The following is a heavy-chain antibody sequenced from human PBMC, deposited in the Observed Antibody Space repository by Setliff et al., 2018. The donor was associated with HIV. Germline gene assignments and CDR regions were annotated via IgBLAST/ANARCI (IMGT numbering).Heavy chain of an antibody. CDR1: GFTFSSYW. V-gene: IGHV3-7*01. D-gene: IGHD3-10*01. CDR3: ARDPLPDFRGWCY. Sequence: GPYLRLSWAASGFTFSSYWMSWVRQAPGKGPEWVANIKTDGSEKFCVDSVMGRFTISGDNANNSLYLQMNSLRAADTALYYCARDPLPDFRGWCYWGQGTLVTVSS. J-gene: IGHJ4*02. CDR2: IKTDGSEK.